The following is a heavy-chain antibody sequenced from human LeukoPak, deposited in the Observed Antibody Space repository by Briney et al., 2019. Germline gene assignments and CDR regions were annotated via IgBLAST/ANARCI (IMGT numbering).Heavy chain of an antibody. J-gene: IGHJ4*02. Sequence: PGGSLRLSCAASGFTFSNYAMSWVRQAPGKGLAWVSIISGSGGTTYYGDSVKGRFTISRDNAKNSVYLQMNSLRGEDTAVYYCAREEGIDGSGHYYALGQWGQGTLVTVSS. CDR2: ISGSGGTT. CDR1: GFTFSNYA. CDR3: AREEGIDGSGHYYALGQ. D-gene: IGHD3-22*01. V-gene: IGHV3-23*01.